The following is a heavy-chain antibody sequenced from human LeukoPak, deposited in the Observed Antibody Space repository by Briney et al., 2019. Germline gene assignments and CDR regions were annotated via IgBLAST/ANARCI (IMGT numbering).Heavy chain of an antibody. J-gene: IGHJ4*02. Sequence: GGSLRLSCAVSGFTFSTNSMNWVRQAPGKGLEWVSYISGSGSYIYYADSVKGRFTISRDNGKNSLYLQMNSLRAEDTAVYYCAMATDSYQCDFGGQGTLVTVSS. CDR3: AMATDSYQCDF. D-gene: IGHD5-24*01. CDR2: ISGSGSYI. V-gene: IGHV3-21*01. CDR1: GFTFSTNS.